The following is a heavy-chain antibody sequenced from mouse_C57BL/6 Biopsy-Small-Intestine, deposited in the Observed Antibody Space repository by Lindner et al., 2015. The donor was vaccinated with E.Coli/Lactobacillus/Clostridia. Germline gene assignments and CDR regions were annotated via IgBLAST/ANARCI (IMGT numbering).Heavy chain of an antibody. CDR1: GYTFTDYY. J-gene: IGHJ2*01. CDR3: ARWVYFDY. V-gene: IGHV1-82*01. Sequence: VQLQESGPELVKPGTSVKISCKASGYTFTDYYINWVRQRPGQGLEWIGRIYPGDGDTHYNGKFKAKATLTADKSSSTAYMQLSSLTSEDSAVYFCARWVYFDYWGQGTTLTVSS. CDR2: IYPGDGDT.